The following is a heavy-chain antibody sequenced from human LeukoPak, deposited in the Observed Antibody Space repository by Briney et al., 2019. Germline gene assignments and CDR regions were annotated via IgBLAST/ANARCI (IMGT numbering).Heavy chain of an antibody. Sequence: GESLKLSCEGFEYTFNNSWIGWVRQMPGKGLEWMGMIYPGDSDTRYSPSFQGQVTISADKSISTAYLHWSSLTASDTAMYYCAKPDSRISAVDYWGQGTLVIVSS. CDR3: AKPDSRISAVDY. CDR1: EYTFNNSW. D-gene: IGHD6-6*01. V-gene: IGHV5-51*01. J-gene: IGHJ4*02. CDR2: IYPGDSDT.